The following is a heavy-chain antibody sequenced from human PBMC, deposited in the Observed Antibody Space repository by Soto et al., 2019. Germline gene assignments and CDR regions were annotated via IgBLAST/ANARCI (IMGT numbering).Heavy chain of an antibody. CDR3: ARVGSADSGSSYILDH. CDR2: IYESGNT. D-gene: IGHD3-10*01. V-gene: IGHV4-30-2*01. J-gene: IGHJ4*02. Sequence: QLQLQESGSGLVEPSQTLSLTCTVSGASISSGGYSWTWIRQPPGKGLEWIGYIYESGNTYYNSALESRVTISLAVSKNQFSLKLSSVTAADTAVYYCARVGSADSGSSYILDHWGQGSLVTVSS. CDR1: GASISSGGYS.